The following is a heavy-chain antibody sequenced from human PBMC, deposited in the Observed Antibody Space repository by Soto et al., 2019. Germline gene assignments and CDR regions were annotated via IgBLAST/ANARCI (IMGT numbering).Heavy chain of an antibody. CDR3: ARDGSSVTPFDY. J-gene: IGHJ4*02. D-gene: IGHD6-6*01. Sequence: QVQLVQSGAEVKKPGSSVKVSCKASGGTFSSSAISWVRQAPGQGLEWMGGIIPIFGTANYALKFQGRVTITADESTSTSYMELSSLRSEDTAVYYCARDGSSVTPFDYWGQGTLVTVSS. CDR2: IIPIFGTA. CDR1: GGTFSSSA. V-gene: IGHV1-69*01.